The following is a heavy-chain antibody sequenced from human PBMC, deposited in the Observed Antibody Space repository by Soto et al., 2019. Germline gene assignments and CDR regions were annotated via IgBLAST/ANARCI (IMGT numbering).Heavy chain of an antibody. CDR2: IYNSGST. J-gene: IGHJ5*02. Sequence: PSETLSLTCTVSGGSINNNGYFWSWIRQPPGSGLEWIGHIYNSGSTYYNPSLKSRVTVSVDTSKNQFSLKLSSVTAADTAVYYCARHPSDFWFDPWGQGTLVTSPQ. CDR1: GGSINNNGYF. CDR3: ARHPSDFWFDP. D-gene: IGHD2-21*02. V-gene: IGHV4-39*01.